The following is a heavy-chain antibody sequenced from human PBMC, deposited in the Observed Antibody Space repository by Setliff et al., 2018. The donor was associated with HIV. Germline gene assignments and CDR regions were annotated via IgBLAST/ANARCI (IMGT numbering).Heavy chain of an antibody. CDR2: IYYNGSP. CDR3: ARHCGYSPGQICYYYLDI. Sequence: SETLSLTCSVSGASIGSSHYYWGWIRQPPGKGLEWVASIYYNGSPFYNPSLKSRVTISVDTSKNQSSLNLSSVTAADTAVYYCARHCGYSPGQICYYYLDIWGKRTTVTVSS. J-gene: IGHJ6*03. V-gene: IGHV4-39*01. D-gene: IGHD5-18*01. CDR1: GASIGSSHYY.